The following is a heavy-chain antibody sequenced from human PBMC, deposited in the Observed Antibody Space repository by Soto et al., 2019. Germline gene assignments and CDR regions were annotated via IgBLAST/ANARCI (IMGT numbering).Heavy chain of an antibody. D-gene: IGHD5-12*01. CDR1: GFSFSSYA. J-gene: IGHJ4*02. CDR2: ISARGGSL. CDR3: AKGSIEYSAAVDN. V-gene: IGHV3-23*01. Sequence: EVQLLESGGGLVQPGGSLRLSCAASGFSFSSYAMVWVRQAPGKGLEWVSVISARGGSLHFADSVKGRFTISRDNSKNVLSLEMNSLRAEDTATYFGAKGSIEYSAAVDNWGQGTLVVVSS.